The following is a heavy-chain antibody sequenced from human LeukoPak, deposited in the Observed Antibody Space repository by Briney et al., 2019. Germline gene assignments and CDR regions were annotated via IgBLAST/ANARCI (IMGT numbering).Heavy chain of an antibody. CDR2: INPNSGGT. Sequence: GASVKVSCKASGYTFTGYYMHWVRQAPGQGLEWMGWINPNSGGTNYAQKFQGRVTISIDTSKNLFSLRLNSMTAADTAVYYCAKSGGYGLIDKWGQGTLVTVSS. CDR1: GYTFTGYY. CDR3: AKSGGYGLIDK. D-gene: IGHD1-26*01. J-gene: IGHJ4*02. V-gene: IGHV1-2*02.